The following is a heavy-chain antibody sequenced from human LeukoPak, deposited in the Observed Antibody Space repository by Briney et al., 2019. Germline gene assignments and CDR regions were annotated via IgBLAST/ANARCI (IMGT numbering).Heavy chain of an antibody. V-gene: IGHV3-30*04. Sequence: GGSLRLSCAASEFTFSSYAMHWVRQAPGKGLEWVAVISYDGSNKYYADSVKGRFTISRDNSKNTLYLQMSSLRAEDTAVYYCARDPYGGNYLKGGFDYWGQGTLVTVPS. CDR1: EFTFSSYA. D-gene: IGHD4-23*01. J-gene: IGHJ4*02. CDR2: ISYDGSNK. CDR3: ARDPYGGNYLKGGFDY.